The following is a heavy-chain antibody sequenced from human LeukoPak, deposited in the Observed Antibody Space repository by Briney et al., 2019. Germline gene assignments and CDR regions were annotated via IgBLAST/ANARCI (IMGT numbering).Heavy chain of an antibody. CDR1: GYTFTGYY. J-gene: IGHJ2*01. CDR2: IIPIFGTA. D-gene: IGHD2-2*01. Sequence: SVKVSCKASGYTFTGYYMHWVRQAPGQGLEWMGGIIPIFGTANYAQKFQGRVTITTDESTSTAYMELSSLRSEDTAVYYCARVSGIVVVPAASWYFDLWGRGTLVTVSS. CDR3: ARVSGIVVVPAASWYFDL. V-gene: IGHV1-69*05.